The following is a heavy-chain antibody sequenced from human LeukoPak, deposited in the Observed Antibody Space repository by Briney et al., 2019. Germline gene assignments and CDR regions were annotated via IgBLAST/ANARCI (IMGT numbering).Heavy chain of an antibody. CDR3: ARAAGSPPPIYYYYYGMDV. J-gene: IGHJ6*02. V-gene: IGHV4-34*01. CDR1: GGSISGYY. Sequence: PSETLSLTCTVSGGSISGYYWSWIRQPPGKGLEWIGEINHSGSTNYNPSLKSRVTISVDTSKNQFSLKLSSVTAADTAVYYCARAAGSPPPIYYYYYGMDVWGQGTTVTVSS. D-gene: IGHD2-15*01. CDR2: INHSGST.